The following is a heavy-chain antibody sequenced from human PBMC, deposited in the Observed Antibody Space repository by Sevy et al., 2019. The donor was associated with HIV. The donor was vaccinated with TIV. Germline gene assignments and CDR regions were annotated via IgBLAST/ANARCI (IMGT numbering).Heavy chain of an antibody. V-gene: IGHV3-23*01. CDR3: AKDARITMIVVVRFDY. CDR1: GFTFSSYA. D-gene: IGHD3-22*01. J-gene: IGHJ4*02. Sequence: GGSLRLSCAASGFTFSSYAMSWVRQAPGKGLEWVSAISGSGGSTYYADSVKGRFIISRDNSKNTLYLQMNSLRAEDTAVYYCAKDARITMIVVVRFDYWGQGTLVTVSS. CDR2: ISGSGGST.